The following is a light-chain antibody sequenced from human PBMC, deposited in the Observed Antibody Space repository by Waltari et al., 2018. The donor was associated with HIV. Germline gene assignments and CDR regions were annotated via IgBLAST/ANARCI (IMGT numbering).Light chain of an antibody. CDR1: QSVSSY. V-gene: IGKV3-11*01. Sequence: VLTQSPATLSLSPGERATLSCRASQSVSSYLAWYQQKPGQAPRLLIYDASNRATGIPARFSGSGSGTDFTLTISSLEPEDFAVYYCQQRSNWLYTFGQGTKLEIK. CDR2: DAS. J-gene: IGKJ2*01. CDR3: QQRSNWLYT.